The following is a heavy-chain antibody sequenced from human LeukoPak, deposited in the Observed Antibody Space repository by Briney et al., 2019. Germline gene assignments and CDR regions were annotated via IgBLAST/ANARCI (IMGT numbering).Heavy chain of an antibody. J-gene: IGHJ4*02. CDR1: GHTFTSYY. Sequence: ASVKVSCKASGHTFTSYYMHWVRQAPGQGLEWMGIINPSGGGTSYAQKFQGRVTMTRDTSTSTVYMELSSLRSEDTAVYYCARAYGSGSYTLLFFDYWGQGTLVTVSS. V-gene: IGHV1-46*01. CDR3: ARAYGSGSYTLLFFDY. CDR2: INPSGGGT. D-gene: IGHD3-10*01.